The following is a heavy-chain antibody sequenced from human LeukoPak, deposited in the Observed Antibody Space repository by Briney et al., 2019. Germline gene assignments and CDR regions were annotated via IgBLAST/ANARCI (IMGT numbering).Heavy chain of an antibody. CDR1: GFTFSNYA. V-gene: IGHV3-30*04. Sequence: GGSLRLSCVASGFTFSNYAMSWVRQAPGKGLEWVAVISYDGRNKYYTDSVKGRFPISRDNSKNTLYLQMNSLRAEDTAVYYWARNFNHFDYWGQGTLVTVSS. CDR2: ISYDGRNK. J-gene: IGHJ4*02. CDR3: ARNFNHFDY. D-gene: IGHD1-14*01.